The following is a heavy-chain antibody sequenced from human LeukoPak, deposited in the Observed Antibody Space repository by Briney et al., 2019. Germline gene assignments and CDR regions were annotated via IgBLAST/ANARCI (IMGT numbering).Heavy chain of an antibody. Sequence: SVKVSCKASGGTFSSYAISWVRQAPGQGLEWMGRIIPIFGTANYAQKFQGRVTITTDESTSTAYMELSSLRSEDTAVYYCARGGDSSGWYEKDYFDYWGQGTLVTVS. CDR3: ARGGDSSGWYEKDYFDY. V-gene: IGHV1-69*05. CDR2: IIPIFGTA. J-gene: IGHJ4*02. CDR1: GGTFSSYA. D-gene: IGHD6-19*01.